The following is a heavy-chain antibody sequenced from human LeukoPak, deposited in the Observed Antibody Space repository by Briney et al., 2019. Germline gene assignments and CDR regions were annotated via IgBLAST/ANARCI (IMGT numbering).Heavy chain of an antibody. Sequence: GGSLRLSCAASGFTFSTYWMSWVRQAPGKGLEWVANINQDGIDKRYVDSVKGRFTISRDNAKDSLYLQMNSLRAEDTAVYYCGRVYCGGGGCYLDYWGQGTLVTVSS. D-gene: IGHD2-15*01. J-gene: IGHJ4*02. CDR1: GFTFSTYW. CDR2: INQDGIDK. V-gene: IGHV3-7*05. CDR3: GRVYCGGGGCYLDY.